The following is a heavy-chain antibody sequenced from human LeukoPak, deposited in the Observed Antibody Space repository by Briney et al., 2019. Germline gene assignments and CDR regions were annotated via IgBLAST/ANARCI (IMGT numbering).Heavy chain of an antibody. CDR1: GGTFSSYA. D-gene: IGHD3-10*01. V-gene: IGHV1-69*05. J-gene: IGHJ4*02. Sequence: ASVKVSCKASGGTFSSYAISWVRQAPGQGLEWMGGIIPIFGTANYAQKFQGRVTITTDESTSTAYMELRSLRSDDTAVYYCARYNSMFRGVTTSDYWGQGTLVTVSS. CDR2: IIPIFGTA. CDR3: ARYNSMFRGVTTSDY.